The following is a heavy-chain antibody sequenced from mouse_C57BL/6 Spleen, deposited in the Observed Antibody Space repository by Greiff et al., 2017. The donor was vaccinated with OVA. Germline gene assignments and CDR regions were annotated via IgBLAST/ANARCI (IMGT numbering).Heavy chain of an antibody. J-gene: IGHJ1*03. CDR2: IDPSDSET. CDR1: GYTFTSYW. CDR3: ARSDYDGYCDV. Sequence: QVQLQQPGAELVRPGSSVKLSCKASGYTFTSYWMHWVKQRPIQGLEWIGNIDPSDSETHYNQKFKDKATLTVDKSSSTAYMQLSSLTSEDSAVYYCARSDYDGYCDVWGTGTTVTVSS. D-gene: IGHD2-4*01. V-gene: IGHV1-52*01.